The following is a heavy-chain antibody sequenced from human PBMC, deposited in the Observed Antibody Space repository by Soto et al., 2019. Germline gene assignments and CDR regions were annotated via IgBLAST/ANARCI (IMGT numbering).Heavy chain of an antibody. V-gene: IGHV4-4*02. D-gene: IGHD3-10*01. CDR3: ARETGVQLQVAY. J-gene: IGHJ4*02. CDR1: GDSISSDHW. CDR2: IYHDGRT. Sequence: QVQLQESGPGLVKPSETLSLTCAVSGDSISSDHWWTWVRQPPGKGLEWIGEIYHDGRTNYNPSLTSRGTLSLDKSTNQFSLNLTSVTAADKAVYFCARETGVQLQVAYWGRGTLVTVSS.